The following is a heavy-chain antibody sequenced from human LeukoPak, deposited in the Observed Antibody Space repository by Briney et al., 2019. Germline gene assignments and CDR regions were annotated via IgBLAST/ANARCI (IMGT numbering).Heavy chain of an antibody. J-gene: IGHJ4*02. CDR1: GFTFSSYA. D-gene: IGHD3-22*01. V-gene: IGHV3-23*01. Sequence: GGSLRLSCAVSGFTFSSYAMSWVRQAPGKGLEWVSAISGSGGSTYYADSVKGRFTISRDNSKNTLYLQMNSLRAEDTAVYYCAKGSITMIVVVNPFGYWGQGTLVTVSS. CDR2: ISGSGGST. CDR3: AKGSITMIVVVNPFGY.